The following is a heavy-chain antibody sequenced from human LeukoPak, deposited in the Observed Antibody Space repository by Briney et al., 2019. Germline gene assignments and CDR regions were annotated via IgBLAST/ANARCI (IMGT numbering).Heavy chain of an antibody. CDR1: GGSFSGYY. D-gene: IGHD5-24*01. Sequence: SETLSLTCAVYGGSFSGYYWSRIRQSPGKGLEWIGEINQSGTTNYNPSLKSRVTISLDTSKNQFSLKLNSLTAADSAVYYCARGPRDGYPNWFDPWGQGTLVTVSS. CDR2: INQSGTT. V-gene: IGHV4-34*01. CDR3: ARGPRDGYPNWFDP. J-gene: IGHJ5*02.